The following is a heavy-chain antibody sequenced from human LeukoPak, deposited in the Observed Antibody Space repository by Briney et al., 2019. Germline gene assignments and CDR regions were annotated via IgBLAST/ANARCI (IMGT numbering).Heavy chain of an antibody. CDR1: GVTFSGYA. V-gene: IGHV3-23*01. CDR2: ISARSKFT. CDR3: ARDFLVSPSYYYYALDV. Sequence: PGGSLRLSCTISGVTFSGYAMSWVRQAPGKGLEWVSAISARSKFTYYADSVKGRFTISRDNSKNTLFLQMNSLRAEDTAVYYCARDFLVSPSYYYYALDVWGQGTTVTVSS. D-gene: IGHD3-3*01. J-gene: IGHJ6*02.